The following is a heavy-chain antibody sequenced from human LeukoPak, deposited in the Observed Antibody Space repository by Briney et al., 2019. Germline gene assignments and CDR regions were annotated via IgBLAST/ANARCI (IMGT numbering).Heavy chain of an antibody. CDR1: GYTFTSYD. CDR2: MNPNSGNT. V-gene: IGHV1-8*01. Sequence: ASVKVSCKAYGYTFTSYDINWVRQATGQGLEWMGWMNPNSGNTGYAQKFQGRVTMTRNTSISTAYMELSSLRSEDTAVYYCARVTPDFWSGYRNYWGQGTLVTVSS. J-gene: IGHJ4*02. CDR3: ARVTPDFWSGYRNY. D-gene: IGHD3-3*01.